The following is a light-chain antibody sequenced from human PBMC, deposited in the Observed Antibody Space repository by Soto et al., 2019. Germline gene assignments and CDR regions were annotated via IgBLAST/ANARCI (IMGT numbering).Light chain of an antibody. CDR2: GAS. Sequence: IVLTQSPGTLSLSPGDRATPSCRASQSMSNSNLAWYQHKPGQAPRLLIYGASNRATGIPDRFSGSGSGTDFILSISRLEPEDFAVYYCQQYGDSPVTFGQGTKVDIK. J-gene: IGKJ1*01. V-gene: IGKV3-20*01. CDR3: QQYGDSPVT. CDR1: QSMSNSN.